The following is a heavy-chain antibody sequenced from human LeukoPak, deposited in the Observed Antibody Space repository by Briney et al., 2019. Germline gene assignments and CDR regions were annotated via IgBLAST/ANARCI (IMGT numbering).Heavy chain of an antibody. D-gene: IGHD3-16*01. CDR3: AKADMITFGGVTDFDY. V-gene: IGHV3-23*01. Sequence: PGGSLRLSCAASGFTFSSYAMSWVRQAPGKGLEWVSAISGSGGGTYYADSVKGRFTISRDNSKNTLYLQMNSLRAEDTAVYYCAKADMITFGGVTDFDYWGQGTLVTVSS. J-gene: IGHJ4*02. CDR2: ISGSGGGT. CDR1: GFTFSSYA.